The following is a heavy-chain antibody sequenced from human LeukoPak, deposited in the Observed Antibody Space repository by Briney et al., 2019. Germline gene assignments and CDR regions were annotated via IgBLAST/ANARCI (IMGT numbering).Heavy chain of an antibody. CDR2: IYSSGNT. Sequence: SEILSLTCTVSGVSISSYYWNWIRQPAGKGLEWIGRIYSSGNTNYNPSLKSRVTMSVDTSKNQFSLKLNSVTAADTAVYYCARDTKPGTTGTTTVYYYYYMDVWGKGTTVTVSS. D-gene: IGHD1-1*01. J-gene: IGHJ6*03. CDR1: GVSISSYY. CDR3: ARDTKPGTTGTTTVYYYYYMDV. V-gene: IGHV4-4*07.